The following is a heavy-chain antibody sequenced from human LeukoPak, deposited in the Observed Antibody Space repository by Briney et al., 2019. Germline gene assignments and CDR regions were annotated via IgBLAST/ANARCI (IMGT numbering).Heavy chain of an antibody. CDR1: GGSISSYY. CDR3: ASTSYGYGSLDY. J-gene: IGHJ4*02. D-gene: IGHD5-18*01. Sequence: PSETLSLTCTVSGGSISSYYWSWIRQPPGKGLEWIGYIYYSGSTNHNPSLKSRVTISVDTSKNQFSLKLSSVTAADTAVYYCASTSYGYGSLDYWGQGTLVTVSS. CDR2: IYYSGST. V-gene: IGHV4-59*08.